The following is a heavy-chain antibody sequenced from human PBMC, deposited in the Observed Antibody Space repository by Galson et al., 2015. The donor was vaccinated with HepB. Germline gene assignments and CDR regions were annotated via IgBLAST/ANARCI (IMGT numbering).Heavy chain of an antibody. J-gene: IGHJ6*02. Sequence: SVKVSCKASGYTFTSNDISWVRQAPGQGLEWMGWISGKNGNTNYAQKLQGRVTMTTDTSTSTAYMELRSLRSDDTAVYYCVRGAGSTSRGLDVWGQGTTVTVSS. CDR2: ISGKNGNT. D-gene: IGHD5/OR15-5a*01. V-gene: IGHV1-18*04. CDR3: VRGAGSTSRGLDV. CDR1: GYTFTSND.